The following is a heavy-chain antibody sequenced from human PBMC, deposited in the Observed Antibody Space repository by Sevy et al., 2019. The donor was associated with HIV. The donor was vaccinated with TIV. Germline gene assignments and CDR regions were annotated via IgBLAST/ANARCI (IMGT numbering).Heavy chain of an antibody. J-gene: IGHJ4*02. Sequence: GGSLRLSCAASGFIFSSYVMTWVRQAPGKGLEWVSTISGSGGSTYYADYVKGRFTISRDNSKKMLDLQMNSLRAEDTAVYYCEAIATAGRDYWGQGTLVTVSS. CDR3: EAIATAGRDY. V-gene: IGHV3-23*01. CDR1: GFIFSSYV. D-gene: IGHD6-13*01. CDR2: ISGSGGST.